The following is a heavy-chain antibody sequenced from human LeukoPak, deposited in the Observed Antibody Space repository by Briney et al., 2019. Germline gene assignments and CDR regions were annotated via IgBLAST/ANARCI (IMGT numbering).Heavy chain of an antibody. V-gene: IGHV1-69*04. CDR2: IIPILGIA. J-gene: IGHJ4*02. Sequence: ASVKVSCKASGGTFSSYAISWVRQAPGQGLEWMGRIIPILGIANYAQKFQGRVTFTADKSTSTAYMELSSLRSEDTAVYYCARVFDDSSGYGYWGQGTLVTVSS. D-gene: IGHD3-22*01. CDR3: ARVFDDSSGYGY. CDR1: GGTFSSYA.